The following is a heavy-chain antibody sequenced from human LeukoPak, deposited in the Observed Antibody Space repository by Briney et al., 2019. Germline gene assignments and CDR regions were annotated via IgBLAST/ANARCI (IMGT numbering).Heavy chain of an antibody. CDR2: IYYSGST. J-gene: IGHJ4*02. Sequence: SETLSLTCTVSGGSISSYYWGWIRQPPGKGLEWIGYIYYSGSTNYNPSLKSRVTISVDTSKNQFSLKLSSVTAADTAVYYCARGRGYCSGGSCYDPSDYFDYWGQGTLVTVSS. CDR1: GGSISSYY. CDR3: ARGRGYCSGGSCYDPSDYFDY. V-gene: IGHV4-59*01. D-gene: IGHD2-15*01.